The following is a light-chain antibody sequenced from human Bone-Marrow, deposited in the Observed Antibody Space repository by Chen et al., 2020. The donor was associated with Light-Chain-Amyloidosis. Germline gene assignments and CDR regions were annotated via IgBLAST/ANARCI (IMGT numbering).Light chain of an antibody. CDR2: RDT. J-gene: IGLJ2*01. Sequence: SYELTQPPSVSVSPGQTARITCSGDDLPTKYAYWYQQKPGQAPVLVIHRDTERPSGISERFSGSSSGTTATLTSRGVQAEDEDDYHCQSADSSGTYEGIFGGGTKLTVL. CDR3: QSADSSGTYEGI. CDR1: DLPTKY. V-gene: IGLV3-25*03.